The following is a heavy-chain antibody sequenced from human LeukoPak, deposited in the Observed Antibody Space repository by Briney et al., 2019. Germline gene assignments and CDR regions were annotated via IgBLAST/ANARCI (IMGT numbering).Heavy chain of an antibody. Sequence: SQTLSLTCAIAGDSLSSNSAAWNWLRQSPSRGLEWLARTYYRSKWYNDYAVSVKSRITINPDTSKNQSSLQLNSVTPEDTAVYYCARGSDSLGDGMDVWGQGTTVTVSS. CDR3: ARGSDSLGDGMDV. J-gene: IGHJ6*02. CDR1: GDSLSSNSAA. CDR2: TYYRSKWYN. V-gene: IGHV6-1*01. D-gene: IGHD2-15*01.